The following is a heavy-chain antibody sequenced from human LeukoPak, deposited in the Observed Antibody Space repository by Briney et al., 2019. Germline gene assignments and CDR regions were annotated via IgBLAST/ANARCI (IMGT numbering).Heavy chain of an antibody. D-gene: IGHD6-25*01. CDR2: ISSSSTYI. Sequence: GGSLRLSCAAPGFIFDNYAIHWVRQAPGKGLEWVSSISSSSTYIYYADSVKGRFTISRDNAKNSLYLQMNSLRAEDTAVYYCARDSSDFDYWGQGTLVTVSS. V-gene: IGHV3-21*01. J-gene: IGHJ4*02. CDR1: GFIFDNYA. CDR3: ARDSSDFDY.